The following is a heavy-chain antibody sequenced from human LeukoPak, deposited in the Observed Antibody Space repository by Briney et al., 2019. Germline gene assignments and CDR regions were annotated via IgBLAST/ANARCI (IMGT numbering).Heavy chain of an antibody. CDR2: ISSSGSTI. CDR3: ARDPGWAGIYYFDY. D-gene: IGHD1-1*01. Sequence: PGGSLRLSCAASGFTFSSYEMNWVRQAPGKGLEWVSYISSSGSTIYYADSVKGRFTISRDNAKNSLYLQMNSLRAEDTAVYYCARDPGWAGIYYFDYWGQGTLVTVSS. V-gene: IGHV3-48*03. J-gene: IGHJ4*02. CDR1: GFTFSSYE.